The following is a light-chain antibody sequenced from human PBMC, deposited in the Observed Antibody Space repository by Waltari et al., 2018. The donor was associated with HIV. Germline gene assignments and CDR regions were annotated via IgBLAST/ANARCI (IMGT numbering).Light chain of an antibody. V-gene: IGKV4-1*01. CDR3: QQYYSTLT. CDR2: WAS. Sequence: DIVMTQSPDSLAVSLGERATINCKSSQSVLYSSNNKNYLAWYQKPGQPHKLLISWASTRECGVADRFSGSGSGTDFTLTISSLQAEDVAVYYCQQYYSTLTFGGGTKVEIK. CDR1: QSVLYSSNNKNY. J-gene: IGKJ4*01.